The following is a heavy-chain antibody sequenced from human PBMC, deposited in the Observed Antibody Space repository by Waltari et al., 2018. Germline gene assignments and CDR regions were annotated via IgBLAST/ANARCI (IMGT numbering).Heavy chain of an antibody. CDR3: ARDGYNQIAFDV. CDR2: ISGTGADI. J-gene: IGHJ3*01. CDR1: GFTSNSYA. Sequence: EAQLLESGGGLVQPGGSLRLSCAVAGFTSNSYAMNWVRQAPGKGLEWVATISGTGADIYYADSVKGRFTFSRENSRNTLYLQMDSLRVDDTALYFCARDGYNQIAFDVWGPWTMVTVSS. D-gene: IGHD5-12*01. V-gene: IGHV3-23*01.